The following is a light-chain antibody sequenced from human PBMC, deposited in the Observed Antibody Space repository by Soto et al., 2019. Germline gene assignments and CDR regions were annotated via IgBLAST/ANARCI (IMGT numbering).Light chain of an antibody. CDR1: LSISTH. Sequence: EIVMTQPPATLSVSPGERATLSCRASLSISTHLAWYEQKPGQAPRLLIYGASTRATGIPARFSGSGSGTEFTLTISSLQSEDFAVYYCHQYHLWPWTFGQGTKVDIK. J-gene: IGKJ1*01. CDR3: HQYHLWPWT. V-gene: IGKV3D-15*01. CDR2: GAS.